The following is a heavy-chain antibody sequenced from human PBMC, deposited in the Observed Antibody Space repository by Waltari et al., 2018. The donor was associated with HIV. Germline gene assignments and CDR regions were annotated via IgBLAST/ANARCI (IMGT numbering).Heavy chain of an antibody. Sequence: EVQLVESGGGLVKPGGSLRLSCAASGFTFSRYSMNWVRQAPVKGLEWVSSISSSSSYIYYADSVKGRFTISRDNAKNSLYLQMNSLRAEDTAVYYCARASIVVAHWYFDYWGQGTLVTVSS. V-gene: IGHV3-21*01. CDR2: ISSSSSYI. J-gene: IGHJ4*02. CDR3: ARASIVVAHWYFDY. D-gene: IGHD2-21*01. CDR1: GFTFSRYS.